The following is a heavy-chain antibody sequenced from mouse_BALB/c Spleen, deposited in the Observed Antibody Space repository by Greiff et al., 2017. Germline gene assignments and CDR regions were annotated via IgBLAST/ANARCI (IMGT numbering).Heavy chain of an antibody. CDR2: IDPANGNT. J-gene: IGHJ4*01. V-gene: IGHV14-3*02. CDR1: GFNIKDTY. CDR3: ARYDGRDYYAMDY. Sequence: EVKLQESGAELVKPGASVKLSCTASGFNIKDTYMHWVKQRPEQGLEWIGRIDPANGNTKYDPKFQGKATITADTSSNTAYLQLSSLTSEDTAVYYCARYDGRDYYAMDYWGQGTSVTVSS. D-gene: IGHD2-14*01.